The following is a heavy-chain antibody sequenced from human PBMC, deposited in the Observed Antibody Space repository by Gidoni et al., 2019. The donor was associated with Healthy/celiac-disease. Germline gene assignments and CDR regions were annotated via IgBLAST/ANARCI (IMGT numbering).Heavy chain of an antibody. Sequence: EVQLVESGGGLVQPGGSLRLSCAASGFTVSSHYMTWVLQAPGKGLEWVSVIYSGGSTYYADSVKGRFTISRHNSKNTLYLQMNSLRAEDTAVYYCARGSSGWYELMWWGQGTLVTVSS. CDR3: ARGSSGWYELMW. CDR1: GFTVSSHY. CDR2: IYSGGST. V-gene: IGHV3-53*04. D-gene: IGHD6-19*01. J-gene: IGHJ4*02.